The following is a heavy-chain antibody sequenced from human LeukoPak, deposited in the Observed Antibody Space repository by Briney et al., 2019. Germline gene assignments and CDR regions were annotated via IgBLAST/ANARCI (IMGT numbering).Heavy chain of an antibody. CDR3: ARAQVPAAIGFGAY. CDR1: GFTFDDYG. D-gene: IGHD2-2*01. J-gene: IGHJ4*02. CDR2: INWNGGST. V-gene: IGHV3-20*04. Sequence: PGRSLRLSCAPSGFTFDDYGMSWVRQAPGKGLQWVSGINWNGGSTGYADSVKGRFTISRDNAKNSLYLQMNCLRAEDTALYYCARAQVPAAIGFGAYWGQGTLVTVSS.